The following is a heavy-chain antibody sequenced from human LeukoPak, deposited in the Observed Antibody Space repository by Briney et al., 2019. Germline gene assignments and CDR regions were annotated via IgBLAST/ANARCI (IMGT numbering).Heavy chain of an antibody. CDR3: ARRLRPGDYFDY. J-gene: IGHJ4*02. CDR2: FYNSGST. CDR1: GGSINNSY. D-gene: IGHD3-16*01. V-gene: IGHV4-4*08. Sequence: SETLSLTCTVSGGSINNSYWSWIRQPPGKGLEWIGSFYNSGSTYRNPSLSSRVTIFADMSKNQFSLKLTSVTAADTAVYYCARRLRPGDYFDYWGQGILVTVSS.